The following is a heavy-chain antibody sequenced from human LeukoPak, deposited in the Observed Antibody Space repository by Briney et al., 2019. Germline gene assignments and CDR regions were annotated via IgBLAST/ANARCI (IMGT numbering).Heavy chain of an antibody. V-gene: IGHV3-7*01. CDR2: IKQDGSEK. J-gene: IGHJ6*02. CDR1: GFTFSSYW. Sequence: GGSLRLSCAASGFTFSSYWMSWVRQAPGKGLEWVANIKQDGSEKYYVDSVKGRFTISRDNAKNSLYLQMNSLRAEDTAVYYCARERNGFGLLYYGMDVWGQGTTVTVSS. CDR3: ARERNGFGLLYYGMDV. D-gene: IGHD3/OR15-3a*01.